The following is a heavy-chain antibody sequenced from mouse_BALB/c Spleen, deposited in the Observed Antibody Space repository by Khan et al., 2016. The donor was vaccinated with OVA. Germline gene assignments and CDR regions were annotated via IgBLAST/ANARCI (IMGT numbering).Heavy chain of an antibody. CDR2: ISYSGSI. Sequence: EVKLLESGPGLVKPSQSLSLTCTVTGYSITSDYAWNWIRQFPGNKLEWMAYISYSGSIRYNPSLKSRISITRDTSKNQFFLQLNSVTTEDTATYYGARRAYYGNWYFDVWGAGTTVTASS. V-gene: IGHV3-2*02. CDR1: GYSITSDYA. CDR3: ARRAYYGNWYFDV. J-gene: IGHJ1*01. D-gene: IGHD2-1*01.